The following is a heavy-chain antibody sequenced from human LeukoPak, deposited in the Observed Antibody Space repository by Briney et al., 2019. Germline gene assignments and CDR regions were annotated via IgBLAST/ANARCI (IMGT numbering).Heavy chain of an antibody. J-gene: IGHJ4*02. CDR3: ARAPGGYFDWLPSFDY. V-gene: IGHV4-4*07. D-gene: IGHD3-9*01. CDR2: IHTSGST. Sequence: SETLSLTCTVSGGSISSYYWSWIRQPAGKGLEWIGRIHTSGSTNYNPSLKSRVTISVDMSKNQFSLKLSSVTAADTAVYYCARAPGGYFDWLPSFDYWGQGTLVTVSS. CDR1: GGSISSYY.